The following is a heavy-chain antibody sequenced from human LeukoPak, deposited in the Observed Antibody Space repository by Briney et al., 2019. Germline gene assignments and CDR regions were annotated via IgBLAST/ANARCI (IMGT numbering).Heavy chain of an antibody. J-gene: IGHJ1*01. CDR2: ISWNSGSI. CDR3: ASEVTFVYFQH. D-gene: IGHD2-21*02. CDR1: GFTFDDYA. V-gene: IGHV3-9*03. Sequence: GGSLRLSCAASGFTFDDYAMHWVRQAPGKGLEWVSGISWNSGSIGYADSVKGRFTISRDNAKNSLYLQMNSLRAEDMALYYCASEVTFVYFQHWGQGTLVTVSS.